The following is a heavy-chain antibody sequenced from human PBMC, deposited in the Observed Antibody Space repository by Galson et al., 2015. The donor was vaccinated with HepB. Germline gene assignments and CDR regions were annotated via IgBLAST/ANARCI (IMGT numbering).Heavy chain of an antibody. V-gene: IGHV1-69*13. CDR2: IIPIFGTA. J-gene: IGHJ5*02. CDR3: AREKGGSPNDWGNWFDP. CDR1: GGTFSSYA. Sequence: SVKVSCKASGGTFSSYAISWVRQAPGQGLEWMGGIIPIFGTANYAQKFQGRVTITADESTSTAYMELSSLRSEDTAVYYCAREKGGSPNDWGNWFDPWGQGTLVTVSS. D-gene: IGHD3-9*01.